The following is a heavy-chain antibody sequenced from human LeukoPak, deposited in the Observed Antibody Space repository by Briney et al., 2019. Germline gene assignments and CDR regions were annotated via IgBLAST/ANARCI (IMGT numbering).Heavy chain of an antibody. Sequence: PGGSLRLSCAASGFTFSDFYMSWIRQAPGKGLEWISYISSSGSNIYYADSVRGRFTISRDNAKNSLYLQMNSLRAEDTAVYFCARGYDSNLDYYYMDVWGKGTTVTVSS. J-gene: IGHJ6*03. D-gene: IGHD3-16*01. CDR2: ISSSGSNI. V-gene: IGHV3-11*04. CDR1: GFTFSDFY. CDR3: ARGYDSNLDYYYMDV.